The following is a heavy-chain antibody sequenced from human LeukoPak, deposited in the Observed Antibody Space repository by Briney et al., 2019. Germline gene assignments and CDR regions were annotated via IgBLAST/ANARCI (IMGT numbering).Heavy chain of an antibody. Sequence: PGGSLRLSCAASGFTFSSYGMHWVRQAPGKGLEWVAFIRYDGSNKYYADSVKGRFTISRDNSKNTLYLQMNSLSAEDTAVYYCAKPRYQLPIFDYWGQGTLVTVSS. V-gene: IGHV3-30*02. J-gene: IGHJ4*02. CDR3: AKPRYQLPIFDY. CDR2: IRYDGSNK. D-gene: IGHD2-2*01. CDR1: GFTFSSYG.